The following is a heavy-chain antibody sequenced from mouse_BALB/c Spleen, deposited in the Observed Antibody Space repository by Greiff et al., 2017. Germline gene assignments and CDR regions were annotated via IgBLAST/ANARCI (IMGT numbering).Heavy chain of an antibody. CDR2: ISSGGSYT. V-gene: IGHV5-9-4*01. Sequence: DVKLVESGGGLVKPGGSLKLSCAASGFTFSSYAMSWVRQSPEKRLEWVAEISSGGSYTYYPDTVTGRFTISRDNAKNTLYLEMSSLRSEDTAMYYCARDTVVAPYAMDYWGQGTSVTVSS. D-gene: IGHD1-1*01. CDR1: GFTFSSYA. J-gene: IGHJ4*01. CDR3: ARDTVVAPYAMDY.